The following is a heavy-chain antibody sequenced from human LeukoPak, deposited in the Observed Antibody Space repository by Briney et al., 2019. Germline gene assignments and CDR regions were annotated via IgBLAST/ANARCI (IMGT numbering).Heavy chain of an antibody. V-gene: IGHV1-18*01. Sequence: ASVQVSCKASGYTFTSYCIRWVRQAPGQGLEWMGWISAYNGNTNYAQKLQGRVTMTTDTSTSTAYMELRRLRSDDTAVYSCARCMPACTAFVYWGQGTLVTVSS. CDR3: ARCMPACTAFVY. CDR1: GYTFTSYC. D-gene: IGHD6-13*01. J-gene: IGHJ4*02. CDR2: ISAYNGNT.